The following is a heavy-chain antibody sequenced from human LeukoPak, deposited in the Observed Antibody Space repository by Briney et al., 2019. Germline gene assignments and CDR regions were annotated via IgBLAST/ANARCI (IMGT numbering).Heavy chain of an antibody. D-gene: IGHD3-9*01. CDR2: ISTNDI. V-gene: IGHV3-21*01. Sequence: GGSLRLSCAASGFTLSRYTMNWVRQAPGKGLEWVSSISTNDIDYADSVKGRFTISRDNAKNSLYLQMNSLRAEDTAVYYCARDGSRYFDWSADYYYYGMDVWGQGTTVTVSS. J-gene: IGHJ6*02. CDR1: GFTLSRYT. CDR3: ARDGSRYFDWSADYYYYGMDV.